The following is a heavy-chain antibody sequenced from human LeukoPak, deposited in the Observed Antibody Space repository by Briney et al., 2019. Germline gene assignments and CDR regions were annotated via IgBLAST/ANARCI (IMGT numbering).Heavy chain of an antibody. Sequence: SETLSLTCAVYGGSFSGYYWSWIRQPPGKGLEWIREINHSGSTNYNPSLKSRVTISVDTSKNQFSLKLSSVTAADTAVYYRARGHKHIQYPQTYYYYYGMDVWGKGTTVTVSS. D-gene: IGHD2-2*01. CDR1: GGSFSGYY. J-gene: IGHJ6*04. V-gene: IGHV4-34*01. CDR3: ARGHKHIQYPQTYYYYYGMDV. CDR2: INHSGST.